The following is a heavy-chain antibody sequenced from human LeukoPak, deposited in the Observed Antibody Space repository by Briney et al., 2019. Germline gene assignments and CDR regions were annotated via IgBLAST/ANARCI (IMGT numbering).Heavy chain of an antibody. D-gene: IGHD3-22*01. CDR3: ARGAYYDSSGYSTPAYNWFDP. J-gene: IGHJ5*02. Sequence: ASVKVSCKASGYTFTGYYMHWVRQAPGQGLEWMGWINPNSGGTNYAQKFQGRVTMTRDTSISTAYMELSRLRSDDTAVYYCARGAYYDSSGYSTPAYNWFDPWGQGTLLTASS. CDR1: GYTFTGYY. V-gene: IGHV1-2*02. CDR2: INPNSGGT.